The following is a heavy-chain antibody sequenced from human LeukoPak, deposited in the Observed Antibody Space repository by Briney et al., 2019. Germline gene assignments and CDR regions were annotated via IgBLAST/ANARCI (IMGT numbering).Heavy chain of an antibody. CDR2: IYPGDSDT. Sequence: GESLKISCKGSGYNFTNYWIGWVRQMPGKGLEWMGIIYPGDSDTRYSPSFQGQVTISADKSISTAYLQWSSLKASDTAMYYCARKRDGYNRPFDYWGQGTLVTVSS. J-gene: IGHJ4*02. CDR1: GYNFTNYW. D-gene: IGHD5-24*01. CDR3: ARKRDGYNRPFDY. V-gene: IGHV5-51*01.